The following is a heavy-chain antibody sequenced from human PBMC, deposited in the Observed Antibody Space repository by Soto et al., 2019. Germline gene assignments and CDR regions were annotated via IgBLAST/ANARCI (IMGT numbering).Heavy chain of an antibody. CDR3: AREGGDIVQMVYALPWY. Sequence: QVHLVQSGAEVKKPGASVKVSCKASGYTFTDYYMHWVRQAPGQGLEWMGWINTNSGATRYAQRFQGRVTMTRATSISKAYMELSRLTSDDTAVYYCAREGGDIVQMVYALPWYWGQGTLVTVSS. D-gene: IGHD2-8*01. J-gene: IGHJ4*02. CDR2: INTNSGAT. V-gene: IGHV1-2*02. CDR1: GYTFTDYY.